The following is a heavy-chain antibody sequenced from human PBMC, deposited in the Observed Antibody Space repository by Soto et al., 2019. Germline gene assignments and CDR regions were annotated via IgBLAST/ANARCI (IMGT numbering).Heavy chain of an antibody. Sequence: ASVKVSCKASGYTFSSYGISWVRQAPGQGVERKGRISAYKGKTNNAQKHQGRVTMTTDTSTSTAYMELRSLRSDDTAVYYCARGLCSSTSCYAGEWFDPWGQGTLVTVSS. CDR3: ARGLCSSTSCYAGEWFDP. J-gene: IGHJ5*02. CDR2: ISAYKGKT. V-gene: IGHV1-18*01. CDR1: GYTFSSYG. D-gene: IGHD2-2*01.